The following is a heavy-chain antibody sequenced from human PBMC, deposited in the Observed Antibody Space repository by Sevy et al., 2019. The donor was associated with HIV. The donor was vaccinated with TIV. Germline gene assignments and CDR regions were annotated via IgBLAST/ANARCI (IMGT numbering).Heavy chain of an antibody. D-gene: IGHD4-17*01. Sequence: GGSLRLSCAASGFTFSDYYMSWIRQAPGKGLEWVSYISGSDNSIYYADSVKGRFTISRDNAKNSLYLQMNSLRAEDTAVYYCARDHVKDGDLGDYYYYAMDVWGQGTTVNVSS. CDR2: ISGSDNSI. J-gene: IGHJ6*02. V-gene: IGHV3-11*01. CDR3: ARDHVKDGDLGDYYYYAMDV. CDR1: GFTFSDYY.